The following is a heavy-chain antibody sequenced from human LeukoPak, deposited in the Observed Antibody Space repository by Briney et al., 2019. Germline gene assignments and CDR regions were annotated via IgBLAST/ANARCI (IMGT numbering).Heavy chain of an antibody. Sequence: SVKVSCKASGGTFSGYAISWVRQAPGQGLEWMGGIIPIYGTANYAQKFQGRVTITADESTSTAYMELSSLRSEDTVVYYCARWGSGNYLPYYYYMDVWGKGTTVTVSS. CDR1: GGTFSGYA. CDR2: IIPIYGTA. D-gene: IGHD1-26*01. J-gene: IGHJ6*03. CDR3: ARWGSGNYLPYYYYMDV. V-gene: IGHV1-69*13.